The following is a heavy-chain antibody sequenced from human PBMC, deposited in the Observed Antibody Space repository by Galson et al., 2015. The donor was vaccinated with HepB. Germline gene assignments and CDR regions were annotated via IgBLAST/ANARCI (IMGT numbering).Heavy chain of an antibody. Sequence: SLRLSCPASGFAFSSYAMSWVRQAPGKGLEWVSAISRSGGTTYHADSVKGRFTISRDNSKNTVYLQMNSLRAEDTAVYYCAKRPPRSTVTNREHFDYWGQGTLVTVSS. J-gene: IGHJ4*02. D-gene: IGHD4-17*01. V-gene: IGHV3-23*01. CDR1: GFAFSSYA. CDR2: ISRSGGTT. CDR3: AKRPPRSTVTNREHFDY.